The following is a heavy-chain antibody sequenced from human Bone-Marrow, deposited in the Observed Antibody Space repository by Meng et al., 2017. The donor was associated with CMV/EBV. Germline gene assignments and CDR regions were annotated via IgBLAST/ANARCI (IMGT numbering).Heavy chain of an antibody. D-gene: IGHD1-26*01. Sequence: GESLKISCAASGFTFSSYGMHWVRQAPGKGLEWVAFIRYDGSNKYYADSVKGRFTISRDNSKNTLYLQMNSLRAEDTAVFYCAKDWEVGATNYYYGMDVWGQGTTVTVSS. J-gene: IGHJ6*02. CDR1: GFTFSSYG. V-gene: IGHV3-30*02. CDR3: AKDWEVGATNYYYGMDV. CDR2: IRYDGSNK.